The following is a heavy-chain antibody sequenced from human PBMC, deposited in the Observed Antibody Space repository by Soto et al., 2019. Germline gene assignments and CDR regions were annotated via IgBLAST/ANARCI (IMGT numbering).Heavy chain of an antibody. CDR1: GGSISYEYYH. D-gene: IGHD3-3*01. CDR2: IHYSGSI. J-gene: IGHJ6*02. CDR3: AAGLLDFWSTRLRPYYYGMDV. V-gene: IGHV4-30-4*08. Sequence: SETLSLTCTVSGGSISYEYYHWTWIRQSPGKGLEWIGYIHYSGSIIYNPSFKSRVTISVDTSKNQFSLQLSSVTAADTAVYYCAAGLLDFWSTRLRPYYYGMDVWGQGTTVTVSS.